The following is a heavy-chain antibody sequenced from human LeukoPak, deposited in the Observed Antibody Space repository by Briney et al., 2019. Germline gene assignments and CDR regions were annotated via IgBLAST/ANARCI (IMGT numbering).Heavy chain of an antibody. V-gene: IGHV1-2*02. Sequence: ASVKVSRKASGYTFTGYYMHWVRQAPGQGVECMGWINPNSGGTNYAQKFQGRVTMTRDTSISTAYMELSRLRSDDTAVYYCARGGSYLSAFDIWGQGTMVTVSS. D-gene: IGHD1-26*01. CDR3: ARGGSYLSAFDI. CDR1: GYTFTGYY. J-gene: IGHJ3*02. CDR2: INPNSGGT.